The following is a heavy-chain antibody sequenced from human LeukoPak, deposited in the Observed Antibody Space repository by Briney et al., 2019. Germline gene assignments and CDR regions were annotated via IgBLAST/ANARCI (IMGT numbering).Heavy chain of an antibody. CDR1: GYTFTGYY. CDR2: INPNSSGT. Sequence: GASVKVSCKASGYTFTGYYMHWVRQAPGQGLEWMGWINPNSSGTNYAQKFQGRVTMTRDTSISTAYMELSRLRSDDTAVYYCARVSDYDFWSGYSEPFDYWGQGTLVTVSS. D-gene: IGHD3-3*01. V-gene: IGHV1-2*02. CDR3: ARVSDYDFWSGYSEPFDY. J-gene: IGHJ4*02.